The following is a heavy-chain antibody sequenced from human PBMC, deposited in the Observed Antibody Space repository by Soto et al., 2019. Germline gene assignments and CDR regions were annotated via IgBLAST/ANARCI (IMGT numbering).Heavy chain of an antibody. Sequence: ASVKVSCKASGGTFSSYAISWVRQAPGQGLEWMGGIIPIFGTANYAQKFQGRVTITADESTSTAYMELSSLRSEDTAVYYCARAEYIYAVNYYYYGMDVWGQGTTVTVSS. V-gene: IGHV1-69*13. CDR3: ARAEYIYAVNYYYYGMDV. CDR2: IIPIFGTA. J-gene: IGHJ6*02. CDR1: GGTFSSYA. D-gene: IGHD2-2*01.